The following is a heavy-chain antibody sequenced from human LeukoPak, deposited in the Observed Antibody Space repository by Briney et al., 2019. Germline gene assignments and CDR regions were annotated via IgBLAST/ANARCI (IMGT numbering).Heavy chain of an antibody. V-gene: IGHV3-33*06. Sequence: PGRSLRLSCAASGLTFSSYGMHWVRQAPGKGLEWVAVIWYDGSNKYYADSVKSRFTISRDNSKNTLYLQTNSLRAEDTAVYYCAKDLPRCSGGSCYPAGAFDIWGQGTMVTVSS. D-gene: IGHD2-15*01. CDR1: GLTFSSYG. CDR2: IWYDGSNK. J-gene: IGHJ3*02. CDR3: AKDLPRCSGGSCYPAGAFDI.